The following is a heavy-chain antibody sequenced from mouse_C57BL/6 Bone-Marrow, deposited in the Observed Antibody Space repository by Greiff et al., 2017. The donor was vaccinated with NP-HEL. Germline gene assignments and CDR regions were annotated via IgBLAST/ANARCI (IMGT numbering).Heavy chain of an antibody. CDR1: GYTFTSYW. Sequence: QVQLQQPGAELVKPGASVKLSCKASGYTFTSYWMHWVKQRPGQGLEWIGMIHPNSGSTNYNEKFKSKATLTVDKSSSTAYMQLSSLTSEDSAVYYCARWTRVPYYLDYWGQGTTLTVSS. CDR2: IHPNSGST. J-gene: IGHJ2*01. V-gene: IGHV1-64*01. CDR3: ARWTRVPYYLDY.